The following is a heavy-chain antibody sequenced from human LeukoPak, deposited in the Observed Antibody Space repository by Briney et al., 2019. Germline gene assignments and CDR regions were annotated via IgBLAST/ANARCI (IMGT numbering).Heavy chain of an antibody. CDR2: IYYSGST. D-gene: IGHD3-3*01. J-gene: IGHJ4*02. CDR1: GGSISTYY. CDR3: ARQYDFWSGYLDY. Sequence: SETLSLTCTVSGGSISTYYWSWIRQPPGKGLEWIGYIYYSGSTDYNPSLKGRVTISVDTSKNQFSLKLNSVTAADTAVYYCARQYDFWSGYLDYWGQGTLDSVSS. V-gene: IGHV4-59*08.